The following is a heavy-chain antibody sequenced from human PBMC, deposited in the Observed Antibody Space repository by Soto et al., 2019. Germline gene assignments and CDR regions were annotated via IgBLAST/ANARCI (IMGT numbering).Heavy chain of an antibody. CDR3: ARQETYYYDSSGYSPNAFDT. CDR1: GYSFTSYW. CDR2: IYPGDSDT. J-gene: IGHJ3*02. V-gene: IGHV5-51*01. D-gene: IGHD3-22*01. Sequence: GESLKISCKGSGYSFTSYWIGWVRQMPGKGLEWMGIIYPGDSDTRYSPSFQGQVTISADKSISTAYLQWSSLKASDTAMYYCARQETYYYDSSGYSPNAFDTWGQGTMVTVSS.